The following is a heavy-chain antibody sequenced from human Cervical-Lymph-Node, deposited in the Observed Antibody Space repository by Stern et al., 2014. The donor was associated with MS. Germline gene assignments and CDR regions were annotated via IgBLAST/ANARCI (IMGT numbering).Heavy chain of an antibody. CDR2: MSSSSSTI. CDR3: AREDELGGTA. J-gene: IGHJ5*02. CDR1: GFTFRGYR. D-gene: IGHD1-14*01. V-gene: IGHV3-48*02. Sequence: EVQLLESGGGLVQHGGSLRLSCAASGFTFRGYRMNWVRQAPGKGLEWVSYMSSSSSTIYYADSVKGRFTISRDNAKNSLYLQMNSLRDEDTAVYYCAREDELGGTAWGQGTLVTVSS.